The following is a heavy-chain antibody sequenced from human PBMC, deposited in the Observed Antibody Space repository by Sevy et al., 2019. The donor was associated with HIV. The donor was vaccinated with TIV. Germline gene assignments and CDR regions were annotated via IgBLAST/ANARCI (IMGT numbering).Heavy chain of an antibody. D-gene: IGHD2-15*01. CDR1: GFTFSNYA. CDR3: AKGDRTFYGLDV. Sequence: GGSLRLSCAASGFTFSNYAMNWVRQAPGKGLEWVSGISGSGGSTYYADSLKGRFTIFRDNSKNTLSLQMNSLRAEDTAVYYCAKGDRTFYGLDVWGQGTTVTVSS. V-gene: IGHV3-23*01. CDR2: ISGSGGST. J-gene: IGHJ6*02.